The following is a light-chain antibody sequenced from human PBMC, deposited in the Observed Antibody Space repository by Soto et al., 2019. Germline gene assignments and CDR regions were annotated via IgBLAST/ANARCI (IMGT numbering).Light chain of an antibody. J-gene: IGKJ1*01. V-gene: IGKV3-15*01. Sequence: EIVMTQSPATLSVSPGERATLSCRASQSVSNNLAWYQQKPGQAPRLLIYGASTRATGIPARFSGSGSGTEFTLTISSLQSEDFAVYYCQQCNNWPRTFGQGTKVEIK. CDR2: GAS. CDR1: QSVSNN. CDR3: QQCNNWPRT.